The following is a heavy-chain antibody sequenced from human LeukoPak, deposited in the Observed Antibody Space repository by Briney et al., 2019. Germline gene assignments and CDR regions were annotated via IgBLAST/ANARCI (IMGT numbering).Heavy chain of an antibody. Sequence: SETLSLTCTLSGGSISQYYWSWIRQPPGKGPEWTGYVYRSGNTNYNPSLKSRVTISVDTSKNHFSLNLTSVTAADTAVYYCARVKDFAYSFFDLWGRGTLVTVSS. CDR3: ARVKDFAYSFFDL. V-gene: IGHV4-59*01. CDR1: GGSISQYY. CDR2: VYRSGNT. J-gene: IGHJ2*01.